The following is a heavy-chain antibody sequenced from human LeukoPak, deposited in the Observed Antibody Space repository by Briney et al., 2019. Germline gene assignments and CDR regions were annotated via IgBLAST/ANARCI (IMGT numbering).Heavy chain of an antibody. CDR3: ARVDIVILAAAIYDGMDV. CDR1: GYTFTDDY. Sequence: GSVKVSCKASGYTFTDDYMHWVRQAPGQGLDWMGWINPNSGGTNYAQKFQGRVTMTRDTSFSTAYMELSSLRSDDTAVYYCARVDIVILAAAIYDGMDVWGQGTTVTVSS. J-gene: IGHJ6*02. D-gene: IGHD2-2*03. CDR2: INPNSGGT. V-gene: IGHV1-2*02.